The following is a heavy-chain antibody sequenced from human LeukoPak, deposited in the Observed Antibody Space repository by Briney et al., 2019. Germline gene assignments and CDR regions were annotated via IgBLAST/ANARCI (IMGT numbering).Heavy chain of an antibody. J-gene: IGHJ5*02. V-gene: IGHV3-53*01. CDR3: ARDRAGRNWFDP. D-gene: IGHD2-15*01. Sequence: PGGSLRLSCAASGFTVSSNYMSWVRQAPGKGLEWVSVIYSGGSTYYADSVKGRFTISRDNSKNTLYLQMNSLRAEGTAVYYCARDRAGRNWFDPWGQGTLVTVSS. CDR1: GFTVSSNY. CDR2: IYSGGST.